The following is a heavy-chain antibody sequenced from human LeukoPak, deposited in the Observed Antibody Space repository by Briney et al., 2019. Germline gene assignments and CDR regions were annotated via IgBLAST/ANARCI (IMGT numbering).Heavy chain of an antibody. Sequence: GSLRLSCAASGFTFSSYAMSWARQPPGKGLEWIGSIYYSGSTYYNPSLKSRVTISVDTSKNQFSLKLSSVTAADTAVYYCARPKGEMATNPYEHWGQGTLVTVSS. CDR2: IYYSGST. D-gene: IGHD5-24*01. J-gene: IGHJ1*01. CDR3: ARPKGEMATNPYEH. V-gene: IGHV4-39*01. CDR1: GFTFSSYA.